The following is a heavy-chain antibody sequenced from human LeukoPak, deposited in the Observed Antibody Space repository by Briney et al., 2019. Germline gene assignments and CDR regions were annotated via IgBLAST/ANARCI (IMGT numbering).Heavy chain of an antibody. J-gene: IGHJ4*02. CDR3: AKSVYTGGARHGLDY. CDR2: ISGSGGRT. CDR1: GFTFSSYA. Sequence: GGSLRLSCAASGFTFSSYAMSWVRQAPGKGLEWVSAISGSGGRTYYADSVKGRFTISRDNSKNTLYLQMNSRRAEDTAVYYCAKSVYTGGARHGLDYWGQGTLVTVSS. V-gene: IGHV3-23*01. D-gene: IGHD6-6*01.